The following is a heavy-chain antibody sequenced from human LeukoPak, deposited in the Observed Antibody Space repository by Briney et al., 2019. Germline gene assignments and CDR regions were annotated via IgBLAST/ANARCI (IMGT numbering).Heavy chain of an antibody. CDR1: GFTVSSNY. CDR3: ARARDDPLFDY. CDR2: ISSSSSYI. J-gene: IGHJ4*02. D-gene: IGHD5-24*01. Sequence: GGSLRVSCAASGFTVSSNYMSWVRQAPGKGLEWVSSISSSSSYIYYADSVKGRFTISRDNAKNSLYLQMNSLRAEDTAVYYCARARDDPLFDYWGQGTLVTVSS. V-gene: IGHV3-21*01.